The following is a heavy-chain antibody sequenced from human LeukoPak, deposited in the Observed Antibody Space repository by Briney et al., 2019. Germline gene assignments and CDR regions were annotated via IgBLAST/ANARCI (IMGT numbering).Heavy chain of an antibody. V-gene: IGHV4-39*07. CDR1: GGSISSSSYY. J-gene: IGHJ4*02. CDR2: IYYSGST. Sequence: SETLSLTCTVSGGSISSSSYYWGWIRQPPGKGLEWIGSIYYSGSTNYNPSLKSRVTISVDTSKNQFSLKLSSVTAADTAVYYCARDFHSSSWPLFDYWGQGTLVTVSS. CDR3: ARDFHSSSWPLFDY. D-gene: IGHD6-13*01.